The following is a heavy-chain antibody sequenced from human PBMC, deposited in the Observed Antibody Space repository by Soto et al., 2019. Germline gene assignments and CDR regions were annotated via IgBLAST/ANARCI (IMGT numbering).Heavy chain of an antibody. CDR3: AKDSRHSYYGSGSYWEASDI. V-gene: IGHV3-9*01. Sequence: GGSLRLSCAASGFTFDDYAMHWVRQAPGKGLEWVSGISWNSGSIGYADSVKGRFTISRDNAKNSLYLQMNSLRAEDTALYYCAKDSRHSYYGSGSYWEASDICGQGIMVTVSS. J-gene: IGHJ3*02. D-gene: IGHD3-10*01. CDR2: ISWNSGSI. CDR1: GFTFDDYA.